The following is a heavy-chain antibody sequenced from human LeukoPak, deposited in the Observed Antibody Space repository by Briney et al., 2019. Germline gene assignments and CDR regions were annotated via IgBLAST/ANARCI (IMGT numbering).Heavy chain of an antibody. CDR1: GYTFTGYY. Sequence: GASVKVSCKASGYTFTGYYMHWVRQAPGQGLEWMGWINPNSGGTNYAQKFQGRVTMTRDTSISTAYMELSRLRSDDTAVYYCARGYQPHLGVLYYYYYYMDVWGKGTTVTVSS. D-gene: IGHD2-2*01. V-gene: IGHV1-2*02. J-gene: IGHJ6*03. CDR3: ARGYQPHLGVLYYYYYYMDV. CDR2: INPNSGGT.